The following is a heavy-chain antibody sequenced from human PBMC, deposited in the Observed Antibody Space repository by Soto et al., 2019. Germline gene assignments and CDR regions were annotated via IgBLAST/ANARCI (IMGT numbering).Heavy chain of an antibody. Sequence: SVKVSCKASGGTFSSYAISWVRQAPGQGLEWMGGIIPIFGTANYAQKFQGRVTITADESTSTAYMELSSLRSEDTAVYYCARDGLRRSDACDTWGQGTRVTVS. D-gene: IGHD5-12*01. CDR3: ARDGLRRSDACDT. CDR2: IIPIFGTA. V-gene: IGHV1-69*13. CDR1: GGTFSSYA. J-gene: IGHJ3*02.